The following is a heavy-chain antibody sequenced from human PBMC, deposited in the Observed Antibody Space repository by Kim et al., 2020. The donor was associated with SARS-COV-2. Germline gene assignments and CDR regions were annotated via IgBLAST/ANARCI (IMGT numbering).Heavy chain of an antibody. D-gene: IGHD3-3*01. CDR1: GFTFSGYE. CDR3: ARDRPRGQPLESSH. CDR2: IDSGGTST. J-gene: IGHJ1*01. Sequence: GGSLRLSCAASGFTFSGYEMAWVRQGPGKGLEWVSLIDSGGTSTKYADSVKGRFTVSRDNTKNSLYLQMNNLRVEDTGLYYCARDRPRGQPLESSHWGQG. V-gene: IGHV3-48*03.